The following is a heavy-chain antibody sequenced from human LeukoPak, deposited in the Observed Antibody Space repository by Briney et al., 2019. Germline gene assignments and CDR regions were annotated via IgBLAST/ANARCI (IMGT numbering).Heavy chain of an antibody. CDR2: ISSSGSTI. V-gene: IGHV3-48*03. CDR1: GFTFSSYE. Sequence: GGSLRLSCAASGFTFSSYEMNWVRQAPGKGLEWVSYISSSGSTIYYADSVKGRFTISRDNAKNSLYLQMNSLRAEDTAVYFCARDLSVGAKPDLGFDYWGQGTLVTVSS. CDR3: ARDLSVGAKPDLGFDY. D-gene: IGHD1-26*01. J-gene: IGHJ4*02.